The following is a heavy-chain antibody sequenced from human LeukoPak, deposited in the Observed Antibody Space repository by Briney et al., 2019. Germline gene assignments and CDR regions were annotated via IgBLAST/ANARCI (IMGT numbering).Heavy chain of an antibody. V-gene: IGHV4-4*07. CDR2: IYTSESP. Sequence: SETLSLTCTVSGGSINSYYWSWIRQPAGKGLEWIGRIYTSESPNYNPSLKSRVTMSVDTSKNQFSLRLSSVTAADTAVYYCARHSGSYWTFDYWGQGTLVTVSS. D-gene: IGHD1-26*01. CDR1: GGSINSYY. CDR3: ARHSGSYWTFDY. J-gene: IGHJ4*02.